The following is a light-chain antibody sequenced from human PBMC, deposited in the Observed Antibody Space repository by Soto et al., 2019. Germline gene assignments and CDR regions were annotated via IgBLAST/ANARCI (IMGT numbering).Light chain of an antibody. J-gene: IGKJ3*01. V-gene: IGKV3-11*01. CDR3: QQRSNWPAT. CDR1: QSVSSY. Sequence: EIVLTQSPATLSLSPGERATLSCRASQSVSSYLAWYQQKPGQAPRLLIYDASNRATGIPARFSGSGSGTDFTLTISSLEPEDVAVYYCQQRSNWPATVGPGTKVDIK. CDR2: DAS.